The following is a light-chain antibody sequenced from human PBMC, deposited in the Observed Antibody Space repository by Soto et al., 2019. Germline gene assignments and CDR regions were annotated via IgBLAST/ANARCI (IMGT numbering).Light chain of an antibody. V-gene: IGKV3-11*01. J-gene: IGKJ1*01. CDR3: QQRSNWPRT. Sequence: ETVLTQSPATLSVSPGERATLSCRASQSVTSNLAWYQQKPGRAPRLLIYDASNRATGIPARFSGSGSGTDFTLTVTSLEPEDFAVYYCQQRSNWPRTFGQGTKVDIK. CDR2: DAS. CDR1: QSVTSN.